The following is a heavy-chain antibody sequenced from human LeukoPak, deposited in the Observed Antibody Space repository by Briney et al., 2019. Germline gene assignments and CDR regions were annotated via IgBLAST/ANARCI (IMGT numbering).Heavy chain of an antibody. J-gene: IGHJ4*02. CDR3: ARGXSSXWXXXXYFDY. CDR2: ISSRGSYI. V-gene: IGHV3-21*01. Sequence: GGSLRLSCAASGFTFSIYNITWVRQAPGKGLEWVSSISSRGSYIYYADSVKGRFAISADNAMNSLYLQMNSLRAEDTAVYYCARGXSSXWXXXXYFDYWGQGXLVTVS. CDR1: GFTFSIYN. D-gene: IGHD6-13*01.